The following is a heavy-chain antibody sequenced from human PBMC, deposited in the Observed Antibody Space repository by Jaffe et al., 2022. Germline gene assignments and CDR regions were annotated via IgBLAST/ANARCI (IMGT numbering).Heavy chain of an antibody. CDR3: ARDLLRYFDWFNSPTNWFDP. V-gene: IGHV3-74*01. CDR1: GFTFSSYW. D-gene: IGHD3-9*01. Sequence: EVQLVESGGGLVQPGGSLRLSCAASGFTFSSYWMHWVRQAPGKGLVWVSRINSDGSSTSYADSVKGRFTISRDNAKNTLYLQMNSLRAEDTAVYYCARDLLRYFDWFNSPTNWFDPWGQGTLVTVSS. CDR2: INSDGSST. J-gene: IGHJ5*02.